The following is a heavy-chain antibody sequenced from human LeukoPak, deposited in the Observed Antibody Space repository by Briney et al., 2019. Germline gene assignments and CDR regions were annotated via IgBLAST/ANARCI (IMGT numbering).Heavy chain of an antibody. J-gene: IGHJ5*02. CDR2: MNPNSGNT. CDR1: GYTFTSYD. D-gene: IGHD5-24*01. Sequence: GASVKVSCKASGYTFTSYDINWVRQATGQGLEWMGWMNPNSGNTGYAQKFQGRVTMTRNTSISTAYMELSSLRSEDTAVYYCARDNSVRDEAWWFSPWGQGTLVTVSS. V-gene: IGHV1-8*01. CDR3: ARDNSVRDEAWWFSP.